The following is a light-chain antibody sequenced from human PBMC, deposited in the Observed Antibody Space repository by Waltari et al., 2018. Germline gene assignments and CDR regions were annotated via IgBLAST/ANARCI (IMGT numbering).Light chain of an antibody. CDR3: LSADSSGPYLYV. V-gene: IGLV3-25*03. CDR1: AFPRQF. Sequence: SYELTQPPSVSVYPGQTARITCSGDAFPRQFALWYQQTPGQAPVVVIYKDTERPSGIPERFSGSSSGTTVTLTISGVQEEDEADYYCLSADSSGPYLYVFGTGTTVTVL. CDR2: KDT. J-gene: IGLJ1*01.